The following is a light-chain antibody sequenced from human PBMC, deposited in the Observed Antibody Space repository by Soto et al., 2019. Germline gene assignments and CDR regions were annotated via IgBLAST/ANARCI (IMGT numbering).Light chain of an antibody. J-gene: IGLJ1*01. CDR2: EVT. Sequence: QSVLTQPASVSGSPGQSITISCTGTSSDVGSYNLVSWNQQHPGTAPKLMISEVTKRPSGVSNRFSGSKSGNTASLTISGLQAEDEADYYCCSYARSHYVFGTGTKVTVL. CDR1: SSDVGSYNL. V-gene: IGLV2-23*02. CDR3: CSYARSHYV.